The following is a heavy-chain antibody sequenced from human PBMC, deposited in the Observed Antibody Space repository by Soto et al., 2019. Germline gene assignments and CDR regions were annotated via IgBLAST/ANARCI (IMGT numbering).Heavy chain of an antibody. V-gene: IGHV3-48*01. CDR1: GFDFNSYS. D-gene: IGHD1-26*01. Sequence: EVQLVESGGGLVQPGGSLRLSCVASGFDFNSYSMNWVRQAPGKGLEWISYINSGSTSVFYADSVKGRFTISRDNAKNSLYLQMNSRRAEDTAVYYCTSSASPDADWGQGTLVTVSS. J-gene: IGHJ1*01. CDR3: TSSASPDAD. CDR2: INSGSTSV.